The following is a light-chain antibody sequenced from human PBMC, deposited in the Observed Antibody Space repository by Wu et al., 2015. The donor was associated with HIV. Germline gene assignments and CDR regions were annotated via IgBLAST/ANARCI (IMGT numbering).Light chain of an antibody. CDR2: DAS. J-gene: IGKJ5*01. CDR1: QAINNA. Sequence: AIQLTQSPSSLSASVGDRVTITCRTTQAINNALGWYQQKPGKPPKLLIYDASTLENDIPSRFSGSGFGTDFTLAINSLQPEDFATYYCQLLLVIDPSPPSTFGQGTRLDIK. CDR3: QLLLVIDPSPPST. V-gene: IGKV1-13*02.